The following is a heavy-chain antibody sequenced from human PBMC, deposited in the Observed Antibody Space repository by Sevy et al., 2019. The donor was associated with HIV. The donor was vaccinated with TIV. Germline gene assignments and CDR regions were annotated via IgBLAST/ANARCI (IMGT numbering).Heavy chain of an antibody. CDR1: GYTFTGYY. Sequence: ASVNVFCKASGYTFTGYYMHWVRQAPGQGLEWMGWINPNSGGTNYAQKFQGRVTMTRDTSISTAYMELSRLRSDDTAVYYCARERVYCSGGSCKPGGWFDPRGQGTLVTVSS. CDR3: ARERVYCSGGSCKPGGWFDP. D-gene: IGHD2-15*01. V-gene: IGHV1-2*02. CDR2: INPNSGGT. J-gene: IGHJ5*02.